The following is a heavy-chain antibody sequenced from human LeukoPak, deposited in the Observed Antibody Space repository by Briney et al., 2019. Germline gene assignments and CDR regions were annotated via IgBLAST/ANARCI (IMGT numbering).Heavy chain of an antibody. V-gene: IGHV1-18*01. D-gene: IGHD5-24*01. J-gene: IGHJ6*03. CDR2: ISAYNGNT. CDR3: AASRRDGYNLYYYYYMDV. CDR1: GYTFTSYG. Sequence: GASVKVSCKASGYTFTSYGISWVRQAPGQGLEWMGWISAYNGNTNYAQKLQGRVTITADESTSTAYMELSSLRSEDTAVYYCAASRRDGYNLYYYYYMDVWGKGTTVTVSS.